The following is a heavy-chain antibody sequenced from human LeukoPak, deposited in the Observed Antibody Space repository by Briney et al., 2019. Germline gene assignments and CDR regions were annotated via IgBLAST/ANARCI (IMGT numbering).Heavy chain of an antibody. J-gene: IGHJ3*02. D-gene: IGHD2-2*01. Sequence: GGSLRLSCAASGFTFSSYGMHWVRQAPGKGLEWVAVTSYDGSNKYYADSVKGRFTISRDDSKNTLYLQMNSLRAEDTAVYYCAKVVRSLLVLDIWGQGTMVTVSS. V-gene: IGHV3-30*18. CDR2: TSYDGSNK. CDR3: AKVVRSLLVLDI. CDR1: GFTFSSYG.